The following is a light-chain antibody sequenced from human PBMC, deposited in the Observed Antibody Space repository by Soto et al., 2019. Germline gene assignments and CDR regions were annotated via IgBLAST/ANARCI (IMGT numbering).Light chain of an antibody. J-gene: IGLJ1*01. V-gene: IGLV1-44*01. CDR2: YDN. CDR3: AAWDDSLKGRV. Sequence: QSVLTQPPSASGTPGQRVTISCSGSNSNIGSNTVNWYQQLPGTAPKLLIYYDNLRPSGVPDRISGSKSGTSASLAISGLQSDDEADYYCAAWDDSLKGRVFGTGTKLTVL. CDR1: NSNIGSNT.